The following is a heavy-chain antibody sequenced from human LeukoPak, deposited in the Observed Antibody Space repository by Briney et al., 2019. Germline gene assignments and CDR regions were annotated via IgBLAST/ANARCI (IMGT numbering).Heavy chain of an antibody. CDR1: GFTFSSYA. J-gene: IGHJ6*03. CDR2: ISGSGGST. V-gene: IGHV3-23*01. Sequence: GGSLRLSCAASGFTFSSYAMSWVRQAPGKGLEWVSAISGSGGSTYYADSVKGRFTISRDNSKNTLYLQMNSLRAEDTAVYYCAKEGGRELDFYYYYYYMDVWGKGTTVTVSS. CDR3: AKEGGRELDFYYYYYYMDV. D-gene: IGHD1-26*01.